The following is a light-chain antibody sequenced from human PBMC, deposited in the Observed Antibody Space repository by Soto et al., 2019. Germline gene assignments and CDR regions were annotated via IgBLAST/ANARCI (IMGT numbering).Light chain of an antibody. Sequence: EIVMTQSPATLSVSPGERATLSCRASQSISTNLAWFQQKPGQSPTLLIRGASSRATGVPARFSGSGSGTEFNLTISSLQSEDFAVYFCHQYNNWPPWTFGQGTKVDIK. J-gene: IGKJ1*01. CDR1: QSISTN. CDR3: HQYNNWPPWT. V-gene: IGKV3-15*01. CDR2: GAS.